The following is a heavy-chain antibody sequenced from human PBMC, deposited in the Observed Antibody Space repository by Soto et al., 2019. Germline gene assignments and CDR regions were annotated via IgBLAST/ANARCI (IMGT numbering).Heavy chain of an antibody. V-gene: IGHV3-11*01. D-gene: IGHD3-10*01. CDR1: GFSFSAYY. CDR3: AREDGHRGHNYAMDV. Sequence: GGSLRLSCAASGFSFSAYYMSWIRQAPGKGLEWVSYISFNGDVTRYSDSVEGRFTVSRDNAKKSPYLQMNSRRVGDTAVYYCAREDGHRGHNYAMDVWGQGTTVTVSS. CDR2: ISFNGDVT. J-gene: IGHJ6*02.